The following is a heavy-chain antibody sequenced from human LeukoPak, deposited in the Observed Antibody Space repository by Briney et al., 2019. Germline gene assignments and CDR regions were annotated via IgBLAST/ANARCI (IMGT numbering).Heavy chain of an antibody. D-gene: IGHD6-19*01. J-gene: IGHJ4*02. CDR3: ARDRGIAVAGTGFDY. Sequence: PSETLSLTCTVSGGSISSYYWSRIRQPPGKGLEWIGYIYYSGSTNYNPSLKSRVTISVDTSKNQFSLKLSSVTAADTAVYYCARDRGIAVAGTGFDYWGQGTLVTVSS. CDR1: GGSISSYY. CDR2: IYYSGST. V-gene: IGHV4-59*01.